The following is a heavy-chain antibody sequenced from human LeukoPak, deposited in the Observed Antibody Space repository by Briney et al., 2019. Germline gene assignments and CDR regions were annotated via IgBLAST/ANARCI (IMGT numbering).Heavy chain of an antibody. CDR3: ARASHGSNSEFDY. V-gene: IGHV4-59*01. CDR1: GGSISGYY. Sequence: PSETLSLTCTVSGGSISGYYWTWIRQPPGKGLEWIGFIYYRGSTNYNPSLKSRVTISLDTSRNQFSLKLSSVTAADTAVYYCARASHGSNSEFDYWGLGTLVTASS. J-gene: IGHJ4*02. D-gene: IGHD4-23*01. CDR2: IYYRGST.